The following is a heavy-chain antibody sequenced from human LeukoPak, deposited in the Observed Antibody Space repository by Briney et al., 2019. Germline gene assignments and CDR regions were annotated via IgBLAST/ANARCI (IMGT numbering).Heavy chain of an antibody. J-gene: IGHJ5*02. V-gene: IGHV4-34*01. CDR3: ARSVTIFGVVRRTNWFDP. Sequence: SETLSLTCAVYGGSFSGYYWSWIRQPPGKGLEWIGEINHSGSTNYNPSLKSRVTISVDTSKNQFSLKLSSVTAADTAAYYCARSVTIFGVVRRTNWFDPWGQGTLVTVSS. CDR1: GGSFSGYY. D-gene: IGHD3-3*01. CDR2: INHSGST.